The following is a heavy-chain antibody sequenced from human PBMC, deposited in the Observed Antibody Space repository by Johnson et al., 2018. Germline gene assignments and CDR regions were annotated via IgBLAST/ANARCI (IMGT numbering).Heavy chain of an antibody. CDR2: VHYHGST. J-gene: IGHJ3*02. D-gene: IGHD3-22*01. CDR1: GGSISTSGHY. Sequence: QVQLQESGPGLVKPSETLSLTCSVSGGSISTSGHYWGWIRQPPEKGLEWIGTVHYHGSTYYNPSLKSRATISVDTSKIQFSLKLRSVTAADTAGYYLSGPWPPGDDSYYDRSGNYRPFHSWGQGTMVTVSS. CDR3: SGPWPPGDDSYYDRSGNYRPFHS. V-gene: IGHV4-39*01.